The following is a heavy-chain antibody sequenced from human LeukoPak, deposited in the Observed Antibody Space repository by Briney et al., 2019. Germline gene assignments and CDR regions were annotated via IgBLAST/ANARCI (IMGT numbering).Heavy chain of an antibody. V-gene: IGHV3-11*04. CDR1: GFTFSDYY. D-gene: IGHD2-21*01. J-gene: IGHJ6*03. Sequence: PGGSLRLSCAASGFTFSDYYMSWIRQAPGKGLEWVSYISSSGSTIYYADSVKGRFTISRDNAKNSLYLQMNSLRAEDTAVYYCARPGDRLCTYYMDVWGRGTTVTVSS. CDR3: ARPGDRLCTYYMDV. CDR2: ISSSGSTI.